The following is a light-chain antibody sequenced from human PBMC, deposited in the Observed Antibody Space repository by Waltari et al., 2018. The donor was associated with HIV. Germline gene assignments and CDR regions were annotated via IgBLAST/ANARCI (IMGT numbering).Light chain of an antibody. CDR2: GNN. Sequence: QSVLTQPPSVSAAPGQTVTISCSGTSSNIGTNSFSWYQHFSETGPQLLIYGNNRRPSGIRDRFSASQSGTSSTLDITGLQSGDEADYYCGTWDSSLNAVVFGGGTRLTVL. CDR1: SSNIGTNS. CDR3: GTWDSSLNAVV. V-gene: IGLV1-51*01. J-gene: IGLJ2*01.